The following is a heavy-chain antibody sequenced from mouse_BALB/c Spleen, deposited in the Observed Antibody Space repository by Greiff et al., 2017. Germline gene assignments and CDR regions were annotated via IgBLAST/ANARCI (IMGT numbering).Heavy chain of an antibody. CDR1: GFTFSSFG. D-gene: IGHD1-1*01. Sequence: EVKLVESGGGLVQPGGSRKLSCAASGFTFSSFGMHWVRQAPEKGLEWVAYISSGSSTIYYADTVKGRYTISRDNPKNTLFLHMTSLRSEDTAMYYCARAYYGSSCWFADWGQGTLVTVSA. J-gene: IGHJ3*01. V-gene: IGHV5-17*02. CDR3: ARAYYGSSCWFAD. CDR2: ISSGSSTI.